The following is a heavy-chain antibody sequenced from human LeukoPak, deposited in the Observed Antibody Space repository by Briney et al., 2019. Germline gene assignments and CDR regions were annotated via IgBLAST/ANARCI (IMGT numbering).Heavy chain of an antibody. D-gene: IGHD2-2*01. J-gene: IGHJ4*02. V-gene: IGHV3-7*01. CDR2: IKEDGSEK. Sequence: GGSLRLSCAASGFTFSTYWMSWVRQAPGKGLEWVATIKEDGSEKYYVDSVKGRFTISRDNAKNSLYLEMNSLRADDTALYYCARVCSSTNCYSGVRGDYWGQGTLVTVSS. CDR1: GFTFSTYW. CDR3: ARVCSSTNCYSGVRGDY.